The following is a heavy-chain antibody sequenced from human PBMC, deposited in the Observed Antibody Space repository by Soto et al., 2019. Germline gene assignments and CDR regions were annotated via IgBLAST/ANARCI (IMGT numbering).Heavy chain of an antibody. J-gene: IGHJ5*02. CDR1: GYTFTSYA. Sequence: QVQLVQSGAEVKKPGASVKVSCKASGYTFTSYAMHWVRQAPRQRLEWMGWINAGNGNTKYSQKFQGRVTITRDTSASTAYMELSSLRSEDTAVYYCARVGGGADVWFDPWGQGTLVTVSS. V-gene: IGHV1-3*01. D-gene: IGHD2-15*01. CDR2: INAGNGNT. CDR3: ARVGGGADVWFDP.